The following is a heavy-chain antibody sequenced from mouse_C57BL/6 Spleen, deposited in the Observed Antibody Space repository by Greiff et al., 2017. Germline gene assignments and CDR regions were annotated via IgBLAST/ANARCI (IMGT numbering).Heavy chain of an antibody. D-gene: IGHD1-1*01. J-gene: IGHJ2*01. CDR3: ASYYGSAFDY. Sequence: EVKLVESGGGLVKPGGSLKLSCAASGFTFSDYGMHWFRQAPEKGLEWVAYISSGSSTIYYADTVKGRFTISRDNAKNTLFLQMTSLRSEDTAMYYCASYYGSAFDYWGQGTTLTVSS. V-gene: IGHV5-17*01. CDR1: GFTFSDYG. CDR2: ISSGSSTI.